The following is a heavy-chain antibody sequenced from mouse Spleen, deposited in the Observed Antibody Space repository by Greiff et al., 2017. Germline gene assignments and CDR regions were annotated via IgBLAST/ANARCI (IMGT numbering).Heavy chain of an antibody. D-gene: IGHD4-1*01. CDR2: ISSGGGST. Sequence: EVQLVESGGGLVKLGGSLKLSCAASGFTFSSYYMSWVRQTPEKRLEWVATISSGGGSTYYPDSVKGRFTISRDNAKNTLYLQMSSLNSEDTAVYYCARVFWGFDYWGQGTTLTVSS. CDR3: ARVFWGFDY. V-gene: IGHV5-12-1*01. CDR1: GFTFSSYY. J-gene: IGHJ2*01.